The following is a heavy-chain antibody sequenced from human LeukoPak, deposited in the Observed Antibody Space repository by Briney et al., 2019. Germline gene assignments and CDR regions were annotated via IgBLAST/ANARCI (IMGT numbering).Heavy chain of an antibody. CDR3: ARDAPRGNIAAAGGDY. D-gene: IGHD6-13*01. J-gene: IGHJ4*02. CDR2: INWNGGST. V-gene: IGHV3-20*04. CDR1: GFTFDDYG. Sequence: HGGSLRLSCAASGFTFDDYGMSWVRQAPGKGLEWVSGINWNGGSTGYADSVKGRFTISRDNAKNSLYLQMNSLRAEDTALYYCARDAPRGNIAAAGGDYWGQGTLVTASS.